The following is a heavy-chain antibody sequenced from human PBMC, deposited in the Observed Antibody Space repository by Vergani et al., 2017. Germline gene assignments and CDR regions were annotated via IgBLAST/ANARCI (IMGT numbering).Heavy chain of an antibody. CDR2: INDIGTT. CDR1: GGSFSVYY. J-gene: IGHJ4*02. D-gene: IGHD5-12*01. Sequence: QVQLQQWGAGLLKPSETLSLTSGVHGGSFSVYYWSWIRQSPGKGLEWIGAINDIGTTNYNPSLRSRVTISVDTSKTQFSLRLNSVTAADTAVYFCARFRGPDIVGTAFDHWAQGTLVTVSS. CDR3: ARFRGPDIVGTAFDH. V-gene: IGHV4-34*01.